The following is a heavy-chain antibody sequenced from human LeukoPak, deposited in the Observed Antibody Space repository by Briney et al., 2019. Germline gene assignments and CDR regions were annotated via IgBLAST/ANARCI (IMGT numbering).Heavy chain of an antibody. D-gene: IGHD2-2*01. CDR3: ARAIRYQLLSDY. V-gene: IGHV1-69*05. Sequence: SVKVSCKASGGTFSSYAISWVRQAPGQGLEWMGRIIPIFGTANYAQKFQGRVTITTDTSITTAYLELSSLRSEDTAAYYCARAIRYQLLSDYWGQGTLVTVSS. CDR2: IIPIFGTA. J-gene: IGHJ4*02. CDR1: GGTFSSYA.